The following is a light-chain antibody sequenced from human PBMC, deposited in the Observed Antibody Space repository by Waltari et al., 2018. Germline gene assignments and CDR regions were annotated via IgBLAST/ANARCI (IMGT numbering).Light chain of an antibody. CDR3: QHYVSLPVT. Sequence: EIVLTQSPGTLSLSPVERATLSCRASQSVSRTLAWYQQKPGHAPRLLIYDASSRATGIPDRFSGSGSGTDFSLTITRLEPEDFAVYYCQHYVSLPVTFGQGTKVEIK. V-gene: IGKV3-20*01. CDR2: DAS. CDR1: QSVSRT. J-gene: IGKJ1*01.